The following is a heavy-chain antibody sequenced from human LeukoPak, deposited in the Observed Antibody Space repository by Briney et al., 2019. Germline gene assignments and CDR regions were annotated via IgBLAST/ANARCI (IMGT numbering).Heavy chain of an antibody. V-gene: IGHV3-21*01. D-gene: IGHD3-10*01. CDR2: ISSSSSYI. CDR1: GFTFSSYS. Sequence: PGGSLRLSCAASGFTFSSYSMNWVRQAPGKGLEWVSSISSSSSYIYYADSVKGRFTISRDNAKNSLYLQMNSLRAEDTAVYYCARGLWFGEFPPDYWGQGTLVTVSS. CDR3: ARGLWFGEFPPDY. J-gene: IGHJ4*02.